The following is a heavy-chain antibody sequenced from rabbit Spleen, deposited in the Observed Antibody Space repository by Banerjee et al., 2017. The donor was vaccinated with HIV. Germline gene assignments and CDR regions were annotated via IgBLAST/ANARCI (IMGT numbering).Heavy chain of an antibody. CDR2: IDIGSSGFT. Sequence: QSLEESGGGLVQPEGSLTLTCTASGVSFSGASYMCWVRQAPGKGLEWIVCIDIGSSGFTYFASWAKGRFTISKTSSTTVTLQMTSLTAADTATYFCARDDGSYDYIDGYFKLWGPGTLVTVS. V-gene: IGHV1S40*01. CDR1: GVSFSGASY. D-gene: IGHD6-1*01. J-gene: IGHJ4*01. CDR3: ARDDGSYDYIDGYFKL.